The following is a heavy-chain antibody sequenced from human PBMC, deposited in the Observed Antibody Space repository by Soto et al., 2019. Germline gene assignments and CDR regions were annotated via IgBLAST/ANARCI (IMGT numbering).Heavy chain of an antibody. D-gene: IGHD6-6*01. CDR2: IIPIFGTA. CDR3: ARSLYSSSAEVGLRYYGMDV. Sequence: ASVKVSCKASGGTFSSYAISWVRQAPGQGLEWMGGIIPIFGTANYAQKFQGRVTITADESTSTAYMELSSLRSEDTAVYYCARSLYSSSAEVGLRYYGMDVWGQGTTVTVSS. J-gene: IGHJ6*02. CDR1: GGTFSSYA. V-gene: IGHV1-69*13.